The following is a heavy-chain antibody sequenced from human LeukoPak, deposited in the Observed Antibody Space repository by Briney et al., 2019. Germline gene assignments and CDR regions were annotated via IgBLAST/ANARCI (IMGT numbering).Heavy chain of an antibody. D-gene: IGHD4-17*01. V-gene: IGHV3-33*01. CDR1: GFTFSSYG. CDR3: ARDVNYGDYYNYYYGMDV. J-gene: IGHJ6*02. Sequence: GGSLRLSCAASGFTFSSYGMHWVRQAPGKGLEWVAVIWYDGSNKYYADSVKGRFTISRDNSKNTLYLQMNSLRAEDTAVYYCARDVNYGDYYNYYYGMDVWGQGTTVTVSS. CDR2: IWYDGSNK.